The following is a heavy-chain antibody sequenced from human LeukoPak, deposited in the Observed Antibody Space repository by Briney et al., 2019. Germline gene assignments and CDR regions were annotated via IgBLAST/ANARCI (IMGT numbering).Heavy chain of an antibody. V-gene: IGHV4-59*01. CDR2: IYYSGST. CDR1: GGSISSYY. D-gene: IGHD6-13*01. Sequence: PSETLSLTCTVSGGSISSYYWSWIRQPPGKGMEWIGYIYYSGSTNYNPSLKSRVTISVDTSKNQFSLKLSSVTAADTAVYYCARVGPYSSSWYGDFDYWGQGTLVTVSS. CDR3: ARVGPYSSSWYGDFDY. J-gene: IGHJ4*02.